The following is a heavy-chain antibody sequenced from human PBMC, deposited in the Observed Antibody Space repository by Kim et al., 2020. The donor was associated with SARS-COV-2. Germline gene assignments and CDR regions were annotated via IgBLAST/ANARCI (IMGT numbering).Heavy chain of an antibody. Sequence: SVKVSCKASGGTFSSYAISWVRKAPGQGLEWMGRIIPILGIANYAQKFQGRVTITADKSTSTAYMELSSLRSEDTAVYYCARGQGDYGSRNYYGMDVWGQGTTVTVSS. D-gene: IGHD4-17*01. CDR3: ARGQGDYGSRNYYGMDV. CDR1: GGTFSSYA. J-gene: IGHJ6*02. CDR2: IIPILGIA. V-gene: IGHV1-69*04.